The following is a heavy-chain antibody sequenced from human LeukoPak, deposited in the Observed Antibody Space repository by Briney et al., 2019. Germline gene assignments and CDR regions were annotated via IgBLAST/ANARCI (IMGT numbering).Heavy chain of an antibody. J-gene: IGHJ6*03. D-gene: IGHD3/OR15-3a*01. Sequence: PSETLSLTCTVSGGSISSHYWSWIRQPAGKGLEWIGHMYISGSTDYNPSLKSRVTMSVETSKNQFSLKLISVTAADTAVYYCAGEVRTGYWPHVHYYYYMDVWGKGTTVTVSS. CDR2: MYISGST. CDR1: GGSISSHY. V-gene: IGHV4-4*07. CDR3: AGEVRTGYWPHVHYYYYMDV.